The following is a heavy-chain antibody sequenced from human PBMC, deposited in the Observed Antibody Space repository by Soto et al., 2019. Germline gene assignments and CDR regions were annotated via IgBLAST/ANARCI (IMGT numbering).Heavy chain of an antibody. CDR2: ISNDGSNK. Sequence: GGSLRLSCAASGFTFSSYGMHWVRQAPGKGLEWVAVISNDGSNKYYADSVKGRFTISRDNSRNTLYLQMNSLRAEDTAVYYCARDPLWGTAMVLWYFDLWGRGTLVTAS. CDR1: GFTFSSYG. J-gene: IGHJ2*01. D-gene: IGHD5-18*01. CDR3: ARDPLWGTAMVLWYFDL. V-gene: IGHV3-30*03.